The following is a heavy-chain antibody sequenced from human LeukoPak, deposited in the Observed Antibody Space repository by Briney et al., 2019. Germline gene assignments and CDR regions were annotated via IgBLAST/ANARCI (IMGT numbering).Heavy chain of an antibody. CDR1: GGTFSSYA. CDR2: IIPIFGTA. V-gene: IGHV1-69*05. CDR3: ARGPRHREQLAAFDI. Sequence: ASVKVSCKASGGTFSSYAISWVRQAPGQGLEWMGGIIPIFGTANYAQKFQGRVTITTDESTSTAYMELSSLRSEDTAVYYCARGPRHREQLAAFDIWGQGTMVTVSS. J-gene: IGHJ3*02. D-gene: IGHD6-6*01.